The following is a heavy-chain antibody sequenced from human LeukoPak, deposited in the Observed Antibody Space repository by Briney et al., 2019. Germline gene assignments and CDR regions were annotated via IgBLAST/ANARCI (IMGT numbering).Heavy chain of an antibody. CDR3: ARACGGDCYLADY. V-gene: IGHV3-21*01. J-gene: IGHJ4*02. D-gene: IGHD2-21*02. CDR2: ISSSSSYI. Sequence: GGSLRLSCAASGFTFSSYSMSWVRQAPGKGLEWVSSISSSSSYIYYADSVKGRFTISRDYAKNSLYLQMNSLRAEDTAVYYCARACGGDCYLADYWGQGTLVTVSS. CDR1: GFTFSSYS.